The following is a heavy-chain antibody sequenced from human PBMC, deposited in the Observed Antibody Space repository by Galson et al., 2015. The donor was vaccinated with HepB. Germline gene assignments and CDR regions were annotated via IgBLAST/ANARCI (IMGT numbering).Heavy chain of an antibody. D-gene: IGHD2-15*01. CDR2: IKSKTDGGTT. Sequence: SLRLSCAASGFTFSNAWMSWVRQAPGKGLEWVGRIKSKTDGGTTDYAAPVKGRFTISRDDSKNTLYLQMNSLKTEDTAVYYCTTDRRGPAAYYYYYMDVWGKGTTVTVSS. CDR1: GFTFSNAW. V-gene: IGHV3-15*01. J-gene: IGHJ6*03. CDR3: TTDRRGPAAYYYYYMDV.